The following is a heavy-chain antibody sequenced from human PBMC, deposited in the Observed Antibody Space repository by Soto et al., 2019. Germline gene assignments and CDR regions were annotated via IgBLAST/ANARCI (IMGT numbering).Heavy chain of an antibody. D-gene: IGHD3-9*01. V-gene: IGHV5-10-1*01. CDR1: GYSFTSYW. CDR2: IDPSDSYT. J-gene: IGHJ6*02. Sequence: GESLKISCKGSGYSFTSYWISWVRQMPGKGLEWMGRIDPSDSYTNYSPSFQGHVTISADKSISTAYLQWSSLKASDTAMYYCARHDISPIYGDYGMDVWGQGTTVTVSS. CDR3: ARHDISPIYGDYGMDV.